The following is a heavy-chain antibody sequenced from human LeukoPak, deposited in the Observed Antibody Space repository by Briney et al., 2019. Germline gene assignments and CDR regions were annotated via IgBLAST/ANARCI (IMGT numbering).Heavy chain of an antibody. Sequence: SQTLSLTCTVSGGSIGSGSYYWSWIRQPAGKGLEWIVRIYTSGSTNYNPSLKSRVTISVDTSKNQFSLKLSSVTAADTAVYYCARDQWSYYYYYYMDVWGKGTTVTVSS. J-gene: IGHJ6*03. CDR2: IYTSGST. CDR1: GGSIGSGSYY. V-gene: IGHV4-61*02. CDR3: ARDQWSYYYYYYMDV. D-gene: IGHD6-19*01.